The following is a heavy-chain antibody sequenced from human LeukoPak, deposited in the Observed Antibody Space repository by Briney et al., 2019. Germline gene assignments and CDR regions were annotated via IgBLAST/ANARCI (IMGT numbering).Heavy chain of an antibody. J-gene: IGHJ4*02. CDR2: ISGSGDST. CDR1: GFTFSNYA. D-gene: IGHD4-17*01. CDR3: ARVAYDYGDYVGIFYFDY. Sequence: PGGSLRLSCAASGFTFSNYAMSWVRQTPGKGLEWVSSISGSGDSTYYADSVKGRFTISRDNSKNTLYLQMNSLRAEDTAVYYCARVAYDYGDYVGIFYFDYWGQGTLVTVSS. V-gene: IGHV3-23*01.